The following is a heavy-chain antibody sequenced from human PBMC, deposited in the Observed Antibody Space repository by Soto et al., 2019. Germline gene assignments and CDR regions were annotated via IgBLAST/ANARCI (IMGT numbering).Heavy chain of an antibody. D-gene: IGHD6-6*01. Sequence: ASVQVSCKASGYTFTSYAMHWVRQAPGHRLEWMGWINAGNGNTKYSQKFQGRVTITRDRSASTASMALNSLRSEDPDGHYRAKGRNHRPSSYSYYGMGVWGQGPTVTVS. V-gene: IGHV1-3*01. CDR2: INAGNGNT. J-gene: IGHJ6*02. CDR3: AKGRNHRPSSYSYYGMGV. CDR1: GYTFTSYA.